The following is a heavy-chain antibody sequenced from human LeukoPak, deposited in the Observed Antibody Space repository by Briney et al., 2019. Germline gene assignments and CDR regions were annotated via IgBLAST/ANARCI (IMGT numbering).Heavy chain of an antibody. Sequence: GGSLRPSCAASGFTFSSYGMHWVRQAPGNGLECVAIISFDGGNEYYTDSVKGRFTISRDNSKNTLYLQMNSLRAEDTAVYYCAKSGIEAAGSLVYFDYWGQGTLVTASS. CDR2: ISFDGGNE. V-gene: IGHV3-30*18. D-gene: IGHD6-13*01. CDR3: AKSGIEAAGSLVYFDY. CDR1: GFTFSSYG. J-gene: IGHJ4*02.